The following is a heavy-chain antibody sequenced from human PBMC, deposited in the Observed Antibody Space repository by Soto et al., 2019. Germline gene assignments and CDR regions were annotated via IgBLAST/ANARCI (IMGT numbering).Heavy chain of an antibody. V-gene: IGHV2-5*02. D-gene: IGHD1-26*01. CDR1: GFSLSTSGVG. CDR2: IYWDDDK. Sequence: QITLKESGPTLVKPTQTLTLTCTFSGFSLSTSGVGVGWIRQPPGKALEWLALIYWDDDKRYSPSLKSRLTITKDTSKNQVVLTMTNMDPVDTATYYCAHTQVGATFHYYGMDVWGQGTTVTVSS. CDR3: AHTQVGATFHYYGMDV. J-gene: IGHJ6*02.